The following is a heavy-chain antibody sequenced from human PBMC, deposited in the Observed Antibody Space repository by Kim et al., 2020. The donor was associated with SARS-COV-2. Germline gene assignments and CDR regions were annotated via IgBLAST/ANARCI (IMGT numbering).Heavy chain of an antibody. CDR3: ARGKEYSSGRGFDY. Sequence: TPPLKSRVTMSVDTSKTPFSLNLSSVTAADTAVYYCARGKEYSSGRGFDYWGHGTLVTVSS. V-gene: IGHV4-4*07. J-gene: IGHJ4*01. D-gene: IGHD6-19*01.